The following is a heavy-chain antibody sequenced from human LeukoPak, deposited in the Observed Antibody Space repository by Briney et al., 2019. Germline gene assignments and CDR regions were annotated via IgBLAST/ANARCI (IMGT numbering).Heavy chain of an antibody. CDR2: IVGSGGRT. CDR1: GFGCSSYA. CDR3: AQEGAIDSDS. V-gene: IGHV3-23*01. D-gene: IGHD3-3*01. Sequence: GGTLRLSCAASGFGCSSYAMSWVRQAPGKGLEWVSTIVGSGGRTYYADSVKGRFTISRDNSENTLYLQMISLRAEDTAIYYCAQEGAIDSDSWGQGTLVTVSS. J-gene: IGHJ4*02.